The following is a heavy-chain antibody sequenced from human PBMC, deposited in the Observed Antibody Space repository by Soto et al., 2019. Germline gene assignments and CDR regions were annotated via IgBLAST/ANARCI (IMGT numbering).Heavy chain of an antibody. CDR2: IRSKAYGGTT. J-gene: IGHJ4*02. D-gene: IGHD5-18*01. Sequence: GGSLRLSCTASGFTFGDYAMSWFRQAPGKGLEWVGFIRSKAYGGTTEYAASVKGRFTISRDDSKSIAYLQMNSLKTEDTAVYCCTRAFTAMVIVFDYWGQGTLVTVSS. CDR3: TRAFTAMVIVFDY. CDR1: GFTFGDYA. V-gene: IGHV3-49*03.